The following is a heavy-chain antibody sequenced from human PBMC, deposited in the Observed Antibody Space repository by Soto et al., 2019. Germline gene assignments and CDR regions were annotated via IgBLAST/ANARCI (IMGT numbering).Heavy chain of an antibody. Sequence: SLRLSCAASGFTFSSYAMSWVRQAPGKGLEWVSAISGSGGSTYYADSVKGRFTISRDNSKNTLYLQMNSLRAEDTAVYYCSTTNFVVAPYYYGMDVWGQGTTVTVSS. V-gene: IGHV3-23*01. CDR2: ISGSGGST. J-gene: IGHJ6*02. D-gene: IGHD2-15*01. CDR3: STTNFVVAPYYYGMDV. CDR1: GFTFSSYA.